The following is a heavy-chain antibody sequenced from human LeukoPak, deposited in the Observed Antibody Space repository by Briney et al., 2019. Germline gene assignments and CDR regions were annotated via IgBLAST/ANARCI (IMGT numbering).Heavy chain of an antibody. D-gene: IGHD3/OR15-3a*01. CDR3: AGALGLGPIDY. V-gene: IGHV1-2*02. J-gene: IGHJ4*02. CDR1: GYTLTELS. Sequence: ASVKVSCKVSGYTLTELSMHWVRQAPGQGLEWMGWINPNSGGTNYAQKFQGRVTMTRDTSISTAYMELSRLRSDDTAVYYCAGALGLGPIDYWGQGTLVTVSS. CDR2: INPNSGGT.